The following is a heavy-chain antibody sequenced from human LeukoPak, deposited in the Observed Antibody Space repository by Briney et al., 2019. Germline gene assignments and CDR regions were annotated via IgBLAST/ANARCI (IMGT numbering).Heavy chain of an antibody. CDR2: INPNSGGT. J-gene: IGHJ6*03. Sequence: ASVKVSCKASGYTFTGYYMHWVRQAPGQGLVWMGWINPNSGGTNYAQKFQGRVTMTRDTSISTAYMELSRLRSDDTAVYYCASQTVDTAMVYYYYYYMDVWGKGTTVTVSS. V-gene: IGHV1-2*02. CDR3: ASQTVDTAMVYYYYYYMDV. D-gene: IGHD5-18*01. CDR1: GYTFTGYY.